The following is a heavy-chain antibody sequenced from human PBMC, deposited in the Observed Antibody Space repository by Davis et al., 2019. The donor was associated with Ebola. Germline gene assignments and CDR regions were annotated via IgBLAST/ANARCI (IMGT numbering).Heavy chain of an antibody. D-gene: IGHD2-15*01. CDR1: GYTFTYRY. CDR3: ARGRGMVVAAGSLSY. V-gene: IGHV1-45*02. Sequence: AASAKVSCQASGYTFTYRYLHWVRQAPGQALEWMGWITPFNGNTNYAQKFQDRVTITRDRSMSTAYMELSSLRSEDTAMYYCARGRGMVVAAGSLSYWGQGTLVTVSS. CDR2: ITPFNGNT. J-gene: IGHJ4*02.